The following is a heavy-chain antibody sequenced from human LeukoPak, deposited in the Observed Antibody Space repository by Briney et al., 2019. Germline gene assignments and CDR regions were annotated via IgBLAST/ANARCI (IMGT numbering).Heavy chain of an antibody. Sequence: GASVKVSCKASGYTFTSYGISWVRQAPGRGLEWMGWISAYNGNTNYAQKLQGRVTMTTDTSTSTAYMELRSLRSDDTAVYYCARDKRPYCSSTSCAGYNWFDPWGQGTLVTVSS. CDR1: GYTFTSYG. CDR2: ISAYNGNT. D-gene: IGHD2-2*01. CDR3: ARDKRPYCSSTSCAGYNWFDP. J-gene: IGHJ5*02. V-gene: IGHV1-18*04.